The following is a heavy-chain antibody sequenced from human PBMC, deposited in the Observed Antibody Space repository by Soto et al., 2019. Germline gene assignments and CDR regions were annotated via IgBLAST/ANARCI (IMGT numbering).Heavy chain of an antibody. D-gene: IGHD1-26*01. V-gene: IGHV1-69*06. Sequence: SVKVSCKASGGTFSSYAISWVRQAPGQGLEWMGGIIPIFGTANYAQKFQGRVTITADKSTSTAYMELSSLRSEDTAVYYCARRGSYGPYNWFDPWGQGTLVTVSS. CDR3: ARRGSYGPYNWFDP. CDR1: GGTFSSYA. CDR2: IIPIFGTA. J-gene: IGHJ5*02.